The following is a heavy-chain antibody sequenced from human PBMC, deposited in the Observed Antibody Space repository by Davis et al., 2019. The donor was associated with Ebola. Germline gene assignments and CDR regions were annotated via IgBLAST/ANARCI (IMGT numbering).Heavy chain of an antibody. Sequence: ASVKVSCKASGYTFTSYGISWVRQAPGQGLEWMGWISAYNGNTNYAQKRQGRVTMTTDTSTRTAYMELRSLRSDDTAVYYCARGRSMVATQVGLRYWGQGTLVTVSS. CDR1: GYTFTSYG. CDR2: ISAYNGNT. CDR3: ARGRSMVATQVGLRY. D-gene: IGHD5-12*01. J-gene: IGHJ4*02. V-gene: IGHV1-18*01.